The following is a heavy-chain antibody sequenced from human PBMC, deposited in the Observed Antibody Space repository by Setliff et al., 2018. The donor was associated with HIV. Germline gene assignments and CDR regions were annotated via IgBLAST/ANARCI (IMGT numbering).Heavy chain of an antibody. D-gene: IGHD3-22*01. Sequence: PGESLKISCKASGYTSTRWWIGWVRQTPGQGLAWLGIVYPGDSNTRVSPSFQGQVTISADKSIDTAYLHWSSLKASDSGMYYCVRHFPYSSQFSALGYWGQGTPVTVSS. CDR2: VYPGDSNT. CDR3: VRHFPYSSQFSALGY. V-gene: IGHV5-51*01. CDR1: GYTSTRWW. J-gene: IGHJ4*02.